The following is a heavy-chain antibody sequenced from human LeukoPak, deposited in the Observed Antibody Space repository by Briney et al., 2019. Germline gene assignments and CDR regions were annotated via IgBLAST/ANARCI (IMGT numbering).Heavy chain of an antibody. Sequence: PGGSLRLSCAASGFTVSNNYMGWVRQAPAKGLEWVSVIYSCGSRYYADPVKGRFTISRDNPKNTLYLQMNSLRAEDTAVYYCAGAPKTDCSGGSYFTYWGQGTLVTVSS. CDR2: IYSCGSR. CDR3: AGAPKTDCSGGSYFTY. D-gene: IGHD2-15*01. J-gene: IGHJ4*02. CDR1: GFTVSNNY. V-gene: IGHV3-66*03.